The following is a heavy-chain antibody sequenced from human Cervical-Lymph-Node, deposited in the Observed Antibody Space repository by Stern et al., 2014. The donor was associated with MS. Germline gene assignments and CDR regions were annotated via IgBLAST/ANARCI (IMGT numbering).Heavy chain of an antibody. V-gene: IGHV1-18*04. J-gene: IGHJ6*02. Sequence: QVQLVESGAEVKKPGASVKVSCKASGYTFTSYGISWVRQAPGQGLEWMGWISAYNGNTNYAQKLQGRVPMTTDTSTSTAYMELRSLRSDDTAVYYCARRSSSHYYYYGMDVWGQGTTVTVSS. CDR2: ISAYNGNT. D-gene: IGHD6-6*01. CDR3: ARRSSSHYYYYGMDV. CDR1: GYTFTSYG.